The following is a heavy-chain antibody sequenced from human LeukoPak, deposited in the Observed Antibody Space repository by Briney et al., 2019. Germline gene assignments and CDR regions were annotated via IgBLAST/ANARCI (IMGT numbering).Heavy chain of an antibody. J-gene: IGHJ4*02. CDR3: ATSSWVTATRPGKD. CDR1: GGTFSSYA. CDR2: IIPIFGTA. D-gene: IGHD2-21*02. V-gene: IGHV1-69*13. Sequence: ASVKVSCKASGGTFSSYAISWVRRAPGQGLEWMGGIIPIFGTANYAQKFQGRVTITADESTSTAYMELSSLRPEDTGVYYCATSSWVTATRPGKDWGQGTLVTVSS.